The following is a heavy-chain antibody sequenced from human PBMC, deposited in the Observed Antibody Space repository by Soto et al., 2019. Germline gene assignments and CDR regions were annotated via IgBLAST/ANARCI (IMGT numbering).Heavy chain of an antibody. Sequence: ASVKVSCKASGYTFTGYYMHWVRQAPGQGLEWMGWINPNSGGTNYAQKFQGRVTMTRDTSISTAYMELSRLRSDDTAVYYCARGRGVVTIFGVVTPAGYGMDVWGQGTTVTVSS. D-gene: IGHD3-3*01. CDR1: GYTFTGYY. J-gene: IGHJ6*02. CDR2: INPNSGGT. V-gene: IGHV1-2*02. CDR3: ARGRGVVTIFGVVTPAGYGMDV.